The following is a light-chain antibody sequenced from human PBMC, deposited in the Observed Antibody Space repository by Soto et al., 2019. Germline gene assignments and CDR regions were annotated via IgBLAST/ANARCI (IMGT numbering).Light chain of an antibody. Sequence: EVVMTQSPATLSVSPGERATLSCRASQSVSSNLACYQQRPGQASRLLIYGASTRATGVPARFSGSGSGTEFTLTIRNLQSEDFAVYYCQQYNNWPWTFGQGTEVEIK. V-gene: IGKV3-15*01. J-gene: IGKJ1*01. CDR1: QSVSSN. CDR2: GAS. CDR3: QQYNNWPWT.